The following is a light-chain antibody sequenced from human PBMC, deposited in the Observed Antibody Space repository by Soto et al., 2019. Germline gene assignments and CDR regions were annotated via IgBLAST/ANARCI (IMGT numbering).Light chain of an antibody. CDR1: QSVSSN. Sequence: ELVLTQSPATLSVSAGERATLXXRASQSVSSNLAWYQQKPGQAPRLXIYGASTRAAGIPARFSGSGAGTEFTLTISSLQSEDFAVYYCQQYNNWRRSFGQGTKVDIK. V-gene: IGKV3-15*01. CDR3: QQYNNWRRS. CDR2: GAS. J-gene: IGKJ1*01.